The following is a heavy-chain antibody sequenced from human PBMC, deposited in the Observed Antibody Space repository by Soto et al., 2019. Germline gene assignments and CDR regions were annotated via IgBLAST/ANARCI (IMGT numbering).Heavy chain of an antibody. CDR1: GYTFTSYG. CDR2: ISAYNGNT. J-gene: IGHJ6*02. D-gene: IGHD3-22*01. CDR3: ARHYYDSSGYYSPTPYYYGMDV. V-gene: IGHV1-18*01. Sequence: ASVKVSCKASGYTFTSYGISWVRQAPGQGLEWMGWISAYNGNTNYAQKLQGRVTMNTDTSTSTAYMEQRSLRSDDTAVYYCARHYYDSSGYYSPTPYYYGMDVWGQGTTVTVSS.